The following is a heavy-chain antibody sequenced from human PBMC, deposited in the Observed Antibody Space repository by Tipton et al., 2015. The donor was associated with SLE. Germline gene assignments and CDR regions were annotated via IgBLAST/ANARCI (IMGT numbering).Heavy chain of an antibody. Sequence: SLRLSCAASGFTFTNYAMNWVRQAPGKGLVWVSRISGDGRAVRYADSVKGRFTISRDNTKNTLYLQMNSLRADDAAVYYCAGIEGDKSYYYYYYLDVWGKGTTVTVSS. V-gene: IGHV3-74*01. CDR1: GFTFTNYA. J-gene: IGHJ6*03. D-gene: IGHD3-9*01. CDR3: AGIEGDKSYYYYYYLDV. CDR2: ISGDGRAV.